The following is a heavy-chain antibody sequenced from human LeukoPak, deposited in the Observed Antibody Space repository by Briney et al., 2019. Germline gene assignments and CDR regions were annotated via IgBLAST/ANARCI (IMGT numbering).Heavy chain of an antibody. CDR2: IIPIFGTA. V-gene: IGHV1-69*01. CDR3: VREPLDYGDYTFPAYYMDV. CDR1: GGTFSSYA. D-gene: IGHD4-17*01. Sequence: SVKVSCKASGGTFSSYAISWVRQAPGQGLEWMGGIIPIFGTANYAQKFQGRVTITADESTSTAYMELSSLRSEDTAVYYCVREPLDYGDYTFPAYYMDVWGKGTTVTVSS. J-gene: IGHJ6*03.